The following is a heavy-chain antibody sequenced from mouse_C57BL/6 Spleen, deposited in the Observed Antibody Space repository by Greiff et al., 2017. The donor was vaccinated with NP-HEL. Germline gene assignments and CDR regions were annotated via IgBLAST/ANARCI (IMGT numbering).Heavy chain of an antibody. CDR3: ARDRRLRTLYWYFDV. Sequence: VQLKESGPGLVKPSQSLSLTCSVTGYSITSGYYWNWIRQFPGNKLEWMGYISYDGSNNYNPSLKNRISITRDTSKNQFFLKLNSVTTEDTATYYCARDRRLRTLYWYFDVWGTGTTVTVSS. D-gene: IGHD1-1*01. CDR2: ISYDGSN. J-gene: IGHJ1*03. CDR1: GYSITSGYY. V-gene: IGHV3-6*01.